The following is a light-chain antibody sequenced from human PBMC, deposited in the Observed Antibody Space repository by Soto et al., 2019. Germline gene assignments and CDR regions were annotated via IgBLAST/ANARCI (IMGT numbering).Light chain of an antibody. J-gene: IGLJ2*01. CDR3: QSYDSSLSVV. V-gene: IGLV1-40*01. CDR2: GNS. CDR1: SSNSGAGYD. Sequence: QSVLTQPPSVSGDPGQRVTISCTGSSSNSGAGYDVHWYQQLPGTAPKLLIYGNSNRPSGVPDRFSGSKSGTSASLAITGLQAEDEADYYCQSYDSSLSVVFGGGTKVTVL.